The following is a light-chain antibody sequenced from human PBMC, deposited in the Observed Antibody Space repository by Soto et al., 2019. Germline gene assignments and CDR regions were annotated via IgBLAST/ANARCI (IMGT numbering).Light chain of an antibody. CDR2: GAS. J-gene: IGKJ1*01. CDR1: QSVSSN. V-gene: IGKV3-15*01. Sequence: EIVMTQSPVTLSVSPGERATLSCRASQSVSSNLAWYQQKPGQAPRLLIYGASTRATGIPARFSGSRSGTEFTLTISSLQSEDFAVYYCQQCNNWPRTFGQGTKVEI. CDR3: QQCNNWPRT.